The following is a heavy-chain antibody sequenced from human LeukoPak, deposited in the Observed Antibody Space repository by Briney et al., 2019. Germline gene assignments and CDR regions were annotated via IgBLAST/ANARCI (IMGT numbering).Heavy chain of an antibody. Sequence: GRSLRLSCAASGFTFDDYAMHWVRQAPGKGLEWVSGISWNSGSIGYADSVKGRFTISRDNAKNSLYLQMNSLRAEDTALYYCAKDIFTGIAAAGAIDYWGQETLVTASS. V-gene: IGHV3-9*01. CDR1: GFTFDDYA. D-gene: IGHD6-13*01. CDR3: AKDIFTGIAAAGAIDY. CDR2: ISWNSGSI. J-gene: IGHJ4*02.